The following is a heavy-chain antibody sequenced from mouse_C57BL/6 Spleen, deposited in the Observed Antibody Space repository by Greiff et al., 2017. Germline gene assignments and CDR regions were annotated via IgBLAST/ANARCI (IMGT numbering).Heavy chain of an antibody. Sequence: QVQLQQSGAELVKPGASVKISCKASGYAFSSYWMNWVKQRPGKGLEWIGQIYPGDGDTNYNGKFKGKATLTAAKSSSTAYMQLSSLTSEDSAVYVCASGGRGTLYYGSSLDYWGQGTTLTVSS. V-gene: IGHV1-80*01. CDR2: IYPGDGDT. CDR3: ASGGRGTLYYGSSLDY. D-gene: IGHD1-1*01. J-gene: IGHJ2*01. CDR1: GYAFSSYW.